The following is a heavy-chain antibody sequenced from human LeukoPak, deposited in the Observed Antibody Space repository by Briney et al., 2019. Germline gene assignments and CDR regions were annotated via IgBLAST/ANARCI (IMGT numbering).Heavy chain of an antibody. J-gene: IGHJ4*02. CDR1: GGTFSSYA. V-gene: IGHV1-18*01. D-gene: IGHD6-13*01. CDR3: ARGDSSSWYSAFDY. Sequence: ASVKVSCKASGGTFSSYAISWVRQAPGQGLEWMGWISAYNGNTNYAQKLQGRVTMTTDTSTSTAYMELRGLRSDDTAVYYCARGDSSSWYSAFDYWGQGTLVTVSS. CDR2: ISAYNGNT.